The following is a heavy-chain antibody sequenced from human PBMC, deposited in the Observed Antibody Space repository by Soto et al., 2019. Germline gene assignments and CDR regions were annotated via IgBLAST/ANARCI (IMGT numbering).Heavy chain of an antibody. CDR2: ISYDGSNK. J-gene: IGHJ4*02. CDR1: GFTFSSYA. CDR3: ARVKGPSYDFWSGPYFDY. Sequence: HPGGSLRLSCAASGFTFSSYAMHWVRQAPGKGLEWVAVISYDGSNKYYADSVKGRFTISRDNSKNTLYLQMNSLRAEDTAVYYSARVKGPSYDFWSGPYFDYWGQGTLVTVSS. D-gene: IGHD3-3*01. V-gene: IGHV3-30-3*01.